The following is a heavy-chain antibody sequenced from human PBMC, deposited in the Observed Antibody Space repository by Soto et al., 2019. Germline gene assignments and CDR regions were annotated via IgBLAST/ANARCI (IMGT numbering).Heavy chain of an antibody. CDR3: AKEEDGNRFDS. Sequence: QVQLVESGGGVVQPGRSLRLSCAASGFTFSSFGMHWVRQAPGKGLEWVAGTSYDGSDKSYADSMKGRFTISRDNSKNTLYLQVNSLRAEDTAVYYCAKEEDGNRFDSWGQGTQVTVSS. J-gene: IGHJ5*01. CDR1: GFTFSSFG. CDR2: TSYDGSDK. V-gene: IGHV3-30*18.